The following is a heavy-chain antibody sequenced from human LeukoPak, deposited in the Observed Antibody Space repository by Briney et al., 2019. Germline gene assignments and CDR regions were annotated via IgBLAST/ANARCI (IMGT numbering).Heavy chain of an antibody. J-gene: IGHJ5*02. CDR1: GFTFSSHG. CDR3: AREMAYYDSSGYLLSFWFDP. V-gene: IGHV3-23*01. D-gene: IGHD3-22*01. Sequence: GETLRLSCAASGFTFSSHGMNWVRQAPGKGLEWVSGITGSGANAYYADSVKGRFTISRDNSRNTLYLQMNSLRAEDTAVYYCAREMAYYDSSGYLLSFWFDPWGQGTLVTVSS. CDR2: ITGSGANA.